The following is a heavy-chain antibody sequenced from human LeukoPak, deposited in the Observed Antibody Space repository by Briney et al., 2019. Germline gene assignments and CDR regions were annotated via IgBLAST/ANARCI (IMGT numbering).Heavy chain of an antibody. J-gene: IGHJ2*01. CDR1: GGSISSYY. CDR2: IYYSGST. V-gene: IGHV4-59*08. D-gene: IGHD7-27*01. Sequence: KTSETLSLTGTGSGGSISSYYWSWIRQPPGKGLEWIGYIYYSGSTNYNPSLKSRVTISVDTSKNQFSLKLSSVTAADTAVYYCARLKLGIDWYFDLWGRGTLVTVSS. CDR3: ARLKLGIDWYFDL.